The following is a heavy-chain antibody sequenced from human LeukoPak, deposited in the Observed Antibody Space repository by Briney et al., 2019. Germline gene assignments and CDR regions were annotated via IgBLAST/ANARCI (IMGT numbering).Heavy chain of an antibody. CDR2: INPGGIST. J-gene: IGHJ3*02. CDR3: ARANIDLAFDI. D-gene: IGHD3/OR15-3a*01. CDR1: GYTFTNYY. V-gene: IGHV1-46*01. Sequence: ASVKVSCKASGYTFTNYYMHWVRQAPGQGLEWMGIINPGGISTSYAQKFQGRVTMTRDTSTSTVYMELSSLRSDDTAVYFCARANIDLAFDIWGQGAMVTVSS.